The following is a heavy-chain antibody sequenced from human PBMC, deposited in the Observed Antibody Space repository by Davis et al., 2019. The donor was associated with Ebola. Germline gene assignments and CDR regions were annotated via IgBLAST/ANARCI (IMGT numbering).Heavy chain of an antibody. V-gene: IGHV3-7*01. CDR2: IKQDGSEK. J-gene: IGHJ6*04. Sequence: GESLKISCAASGFTFSSYWMSWVRQAPGKGLERVANIKQDGSEKYYVDSVKGRFTISRDNAKNSLYLQMNSLRDEDTAIYYCARGIAVAGYYYYGMDVWGKGTTVTVSS. CDR3: ARGIAVAGYYYYGMDV. CDR1: GFTFSSYW. D-gene: IGHD6-19*01.